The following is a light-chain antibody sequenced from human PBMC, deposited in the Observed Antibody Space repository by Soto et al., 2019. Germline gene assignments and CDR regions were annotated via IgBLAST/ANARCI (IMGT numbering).Light chain of an antibody. CDR3: QQYNNTPYT. J-gene: IGKJ2*01. CDR2: GAS. CDR1: QGALKN. Sequence: EITMTQSPAILSVSQGETPTLSCRPSQGALKNFAWFQQNPGQAPRLLLLGASCRAPGIPAGFSGSGSGTDFTLTISGVESDDFAVYYCQQYNNTPYTFGQGTKLEIK. V-gene: IGKV3-15*01.